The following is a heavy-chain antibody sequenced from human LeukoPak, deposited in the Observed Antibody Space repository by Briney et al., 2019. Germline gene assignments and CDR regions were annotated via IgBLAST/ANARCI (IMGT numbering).Heavy chain of an antibody. CDR2: IYYSGST. CDR1: GGSISSYY. V-gene: IGHV4-59*01. D-gene: IGHD3-3*01. CDR3: ARGGGVVIRDAFDI. J-gene: IGHJ3*02. Sequence: SETLSLTCTVSGGSISSYYWSWIRQPPGKGLEWIGYIYYSGSTNHNPSLKSRVTISVDTSKNQFSLKLSSVTAADTAVYYCARGGGVVIRDAFDIWGQGTMVTVSS.